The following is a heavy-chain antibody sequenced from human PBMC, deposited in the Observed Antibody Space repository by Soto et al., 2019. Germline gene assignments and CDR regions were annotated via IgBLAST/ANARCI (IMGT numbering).Heavy chain of an antibody. CDR1: GFTVTNKY. CDR2: IYSGGAT. CDR3: ARVDYGDYGWYFDL. D-gene: IGHD4-17*01. J-gene: IGHJ2*01. V-gene: IGHV3-53*01. Sequence: EVQLVESGGNLIQPGGSLRLSCAASGFTVTNKYMTWVRQAPGKGLEWVSLIYSGGATSYADSVQGRFTISRDNSKDILYLQGNSLRAEDTDVYYCARVDYGDYGWYFDLWGRGTLVTVSS.